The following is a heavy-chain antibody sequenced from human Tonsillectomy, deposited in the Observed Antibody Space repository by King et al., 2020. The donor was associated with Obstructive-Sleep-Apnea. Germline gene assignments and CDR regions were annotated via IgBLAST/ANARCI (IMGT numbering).Heavy chain of an antibody. J-gene: IGHJ5*02. CDR3: ARAVPDAISGILNWFDP. Sequence: QMQLQESGSGLVKTSQTLSLTCAVSGGSISSGGYSWSWIRQPPGKGLEWIGYIYHSGRAYYNPSLKSRVTISVDTSKNQFSLKLRSVTDAHTAVYYCARAVPDAISGILNWFDPWGQGTLVTVSS. V-gene: IGHV4-30-2*01. CDR2: IYHSGRA. D-gene: IGHD2-2*01. CDR1: GGSISSGGYS.